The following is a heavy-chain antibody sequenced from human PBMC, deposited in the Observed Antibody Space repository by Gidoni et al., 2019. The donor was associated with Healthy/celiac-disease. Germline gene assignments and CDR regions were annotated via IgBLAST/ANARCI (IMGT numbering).Heavy chain of an antibody. CDR1: GYTFTSYG. V-gene: IGHV1-18*01. Sequence: QVQLVQSGAEVKRPGASVKVSCTASGYTFTSYGISWVRQAPGQGLEWMGWISAYNGNTNYAQKLQGRVTMTTDTSTSTAYMELRSLRSDDTAVYYCARVKDCSGGSCWGWFDYWGQGTLVTVSS. CDR2: ISAYNGNT. J-gene: IGHJ4*02. CDR3: ARVKDCSGGSCWGWFDY. D-gene: IGHD2-15*01.